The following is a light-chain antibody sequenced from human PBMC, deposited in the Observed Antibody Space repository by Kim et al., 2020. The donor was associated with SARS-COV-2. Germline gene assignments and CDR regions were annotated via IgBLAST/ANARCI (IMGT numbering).Light chain of an antibody. Sequence: SASVGDRVTITCRASQGISSYLNWYQQKPGKAPKLLIYAASSLQSGVPSRFSGSGSRTDFTLTISSLQPEDVATYYCQQSYSTPYTFGQGTKLEI. J-gene: IGKJ2*01. CDR1: QGISSY. V-gene: IGKV1-39*01. CDR2: AAS. CDR3: QQSYSTPYT.